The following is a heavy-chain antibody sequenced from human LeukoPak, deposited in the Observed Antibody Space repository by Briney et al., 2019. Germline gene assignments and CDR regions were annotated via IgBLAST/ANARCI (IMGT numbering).Heavy chain of an antibody. CDR1: GLTFSNAW. CDR2: IKSETNGGTA. V-gene: IGHV3-15*07. CDR3: TTNPGSWGDF. J-gene: IGHJ4*02. Sequence: GGSLRLSCAVSGLTFSNAWMNWVRQAPGKGLEWVAHIKSETNGGTADYAAAVEGRFTISRDDSKNTLYLQMNSPKIEDTAVYFCTTNPGSWGDFWGQGSLVTVSS. D-gene: IGHD2-15*01.